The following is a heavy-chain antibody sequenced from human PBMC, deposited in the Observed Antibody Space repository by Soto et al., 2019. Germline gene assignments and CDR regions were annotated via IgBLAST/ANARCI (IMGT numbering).Heavy chain of an antibody. Sequence: QVQLVVSGGGVVQPGTSLRLSCEASGFPFRNHGMHWVRQAPGKGLEWVAAIWYDGSDKYYADSVKGRFTISSDNSKNTLYLPMDSLRAEDTAVYYCARDIASRRFDYLGQGVLVTVSS. CDR2: IWYDGSDK. CDR3: ARDIASRRFDY. J-gene: IGHJ4*02. D-gene: IGHD6-6*01. V-gene: IGHV3-33*01. CDR1: GFPFRNHG.